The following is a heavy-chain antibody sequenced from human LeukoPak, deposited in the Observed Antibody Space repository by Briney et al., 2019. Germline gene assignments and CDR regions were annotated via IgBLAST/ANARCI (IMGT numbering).Heavy chain of an antibody. J-gene: IGHJ4*02. CDR1: GGSFSGYY. CDR3: ARVRYYYDSSGYSIPLFDY. D-gene: IGHD3-22*01. Sequence: PSETLSLTCAVYGGSFSGYYWSWIRQPPGKGLEWMGEIYHSGSTNYNPSLKSRVTISVDTSKNQFSLKLSSVTAADTAVYYCARVRYYYDSSGYSIPLFDYWGQGTLVTVSS. V-gene: IGHV4-34*01. CDR2: IYHSGST.